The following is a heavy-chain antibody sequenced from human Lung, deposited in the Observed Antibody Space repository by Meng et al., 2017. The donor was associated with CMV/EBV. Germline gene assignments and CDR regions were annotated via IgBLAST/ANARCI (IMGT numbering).Heavy chain of an antibody. V-gene: IGHV4-4*02. J-gene: IGHJ1*01. CDR2: IPHRGSS. CDR1: GDSITNHNW. Sequence: QVQLRESGPALVKPSETLSPTCACSGDSITNHNWWAWVRQPPGKGLEWIGEIPHRGSSAYNPSLKSRVSMSIDKSKNQFSLKLTSVTAADTAVYHCLRRSGGSVWGQGTLVTVSS. D-gene: IGHD3-10*01. CDR3: LRRSGGSV.